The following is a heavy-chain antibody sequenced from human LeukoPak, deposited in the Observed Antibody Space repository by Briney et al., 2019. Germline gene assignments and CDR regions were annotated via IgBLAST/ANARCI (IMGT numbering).Heavy chain of an antibody. V-gene: IGHV1-69*04. CDR1: GGTFSSYT. D-gene: IGHD1-26*01. CDR3: AREGYSGSPGYFDY. J-gene: IGHJ4*02. Sequence: ASVKVSCKASGGTFSSYTISWVRQAPGQGLEWMGRIIPILGIANYAQKFQGRVTITADKSTSTAYMELSSLRPEDTAVYYCAREGYSGSPGYFDYWGQGTLVTVSS. CDR2: IIPILGIA.